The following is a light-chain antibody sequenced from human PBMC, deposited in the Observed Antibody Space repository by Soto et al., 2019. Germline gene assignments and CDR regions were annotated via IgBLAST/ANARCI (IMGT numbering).Light chain of an antibody. CDR3: QQYGSSAMYT. Sequence: EIVLTQSPGTLSLSPGERATLSCRASQSVSSSYLAWYKQKPGQAPRLLIYGASSRATGIPDRFSGSGSGTDFTLTISRLEPEYCAVYYCQQYGSSAMYTFGQGTKLEIK. CDR1: QSVSSSY. CDR2: GAS. V-gene: IGKV3-20*01. J-gene: IGKJ2*01.